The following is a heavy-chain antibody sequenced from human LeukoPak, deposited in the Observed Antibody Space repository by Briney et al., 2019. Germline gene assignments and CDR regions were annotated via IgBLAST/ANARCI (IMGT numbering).Heavy chain of an antibody. V-gene: IGHV3-23*01. D-gene: IGHD2-15*01. CDR1: GFTFNNYA. CDR2: ISGSGGST. Sequence: GGSLRLSCAASGFTFNNYAMSWVRQASGKGLEWVSAISGSGGSTYYADSVKGRFTISRDNSKNTLYLQMNSLRAEDTAVYYCAKDGAYCNGGSCPHYWGQGTLVTVSS. CDR3: AKDGAYCNGGSCPHY. J-gene: IGHJ4*02.